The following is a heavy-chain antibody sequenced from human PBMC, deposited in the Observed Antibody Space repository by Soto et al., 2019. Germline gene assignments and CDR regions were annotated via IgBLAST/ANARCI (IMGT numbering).Heavy chain of an antibody. CDR2: IYYSGST. V-gene: IGHV4-39*01. J-gene: IGHJ6*02. D-gene: IGHD5-12*01. CDR1: GGSISSSSYY. CDR3: ARLLRHNYYGMDV. Sequence: QLQLQESGPGLVKPSETLSLTCTVSGGSISSSSYYWGWIRQPPGKGLEWIGSIYYSGSTYYNPSLKSRLTISVDTSKNQFSLKLSSVTAADTAVYYCARLLRHNYYGMDVWGQGTTVTVSS.